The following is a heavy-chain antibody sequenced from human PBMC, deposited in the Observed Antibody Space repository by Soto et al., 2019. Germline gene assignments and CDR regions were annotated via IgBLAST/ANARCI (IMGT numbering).Heavy chain of an antibody. CDR3: ARDLLAAAGTLFFDF. D-gene: IGHD6-13*01. CDR2: ISGSGSIT. J-gene: IGHJ4*02. Sequence: WGSLRLSCAASGFTFTKYAIISFRQSAGKGLEWVSAISGSGSITYYADSVKGRFTISRDNSMHTLYLQINSLRAEDTAVYYCARDLLAAAGTLFFDFWGQGTLVTVSS. CDR1: GFTFTKYA. V-gene: IGHV3-23*01.